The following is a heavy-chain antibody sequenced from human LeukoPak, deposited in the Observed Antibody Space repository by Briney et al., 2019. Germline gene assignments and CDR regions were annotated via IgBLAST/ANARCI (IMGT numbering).Heavy chain of an antibody. CDR2: IYSSGST. D-gene: IGHD1/OR15-1a*01. Sequence: SETLSLTCTVSGGSISGYYWSWIRQPAGKGLDWIGRIYSSGSTNYNPSLKSRVTMSVDTSKNQFSLKLSSVTAADTAVYYCASSEQSFYDYWGQGTLVTVSS. J-gene: IGHJ4*02. V-gene: IGHV4-4*07. CDR3: ASSEQSFYDY. CDR1: GGSISGYY.